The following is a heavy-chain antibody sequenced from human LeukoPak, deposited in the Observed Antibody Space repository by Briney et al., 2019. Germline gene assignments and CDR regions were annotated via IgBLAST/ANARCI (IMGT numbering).Heavy chain of an antibody. CDR1: GFTFSSYE. Sequence: PGGSLRLSCATSGFTFSSYEMNWVRQAPGKGLEWVSYISATGNTIYYADSVKGRFTISRDNAKNSLYLQMNSLRAEYTAVYYCARDSSGNFIPDYFDYWGQGTLVTVSS. D-gene: IGHD3-10*01. V-gene: IGHV3-48*03. J-gene: IGHJ4*02. CDR3: ARDSSGNFIPDYFDY. CDR2: ISATGNTI.